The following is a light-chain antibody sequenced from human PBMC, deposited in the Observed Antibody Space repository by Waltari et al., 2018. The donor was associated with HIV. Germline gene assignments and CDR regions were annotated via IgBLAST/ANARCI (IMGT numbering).Light chain of an antibody. CDR2: RNSNGSH. CDR3: QHWGAGGV. Sequence: QVVLTQSPSASAPLGTPVNLTCTPNGGPSSDAIACHQPQPEMGARDLMKRNSNGSHHKGAGIPDRFSSSSTGSKRYLSGSCLQSEDEADYYCQHWGAGGVFGGGTKLTVL. CDR1: GGPSSDA. V-gene: IGLV4-69*01. J-gene: IGLJ3*02.